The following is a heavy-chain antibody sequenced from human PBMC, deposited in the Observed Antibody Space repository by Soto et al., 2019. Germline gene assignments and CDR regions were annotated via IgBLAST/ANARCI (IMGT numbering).Heavy chain of an antibody. D-gene: IGHD2-15*01. Sequence: QVQLVESGGGVVQPGRSLRLSCAASGFTCSSYGMHWVRQAPGKGLEWVAVISYDGSNKYYADSVKGRFTISRDNSKNTLYLQMNSLRAEDTAVYYCAKEGYCSGGSCYPSFDYYYYGMDVWGQGTTVTVSS. CDR1: GFTCSSYG. CDR3: AKEGYCSGGSCYPSFDYYYYGMDV. J-gene: IGHJ6*02. CDR2: ISYDGSNK. V-gene: IGHV3-30*18.